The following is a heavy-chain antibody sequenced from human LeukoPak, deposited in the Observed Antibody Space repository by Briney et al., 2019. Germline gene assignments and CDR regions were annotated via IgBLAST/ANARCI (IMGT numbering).Heavy chain of an antibody. J-gene: IGHJ4*02. CDR2: IYYSGST. D-gene: IGHD3-3*01. Sequence: SQTLSLTCTVSGGSISSGDYYWSWSRQPPGKGLEWIGYIYYSGSTYYNPSLKSRVTISVDTSKNQFSLKLSSVTAADTAVYYCARESIFGVVTFDYWGQGTLVTVSS. V-gene: IGHV4-30-4*08. CDR3: ARESIFGVVTFDY. CDR1: GGSISSGDYY.